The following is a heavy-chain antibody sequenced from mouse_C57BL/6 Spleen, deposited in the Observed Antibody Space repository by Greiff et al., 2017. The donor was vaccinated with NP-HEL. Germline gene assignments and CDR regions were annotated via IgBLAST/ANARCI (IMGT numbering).Heavy chain of an antibody. CDR2: ISSGSSTI. J-gene: IGHJ2*01. V-gene: IGHV5-17*01. D-gene: IGHD1-1*01. CDR3: ARGDYYGSSYGFDY. CDR1: GFTFSDYG. Sequence: EVHLVESGGGLVKPGGSLKLSCAASGFTFSDYGMHWVRQAPEKGLEWVAYISSGSSTIYYADTVKGRFTISRDNAKNTLFLQMTSLRSEDTAMYYCARGDYYGSSYGFDYWGQGTTLTVSS.